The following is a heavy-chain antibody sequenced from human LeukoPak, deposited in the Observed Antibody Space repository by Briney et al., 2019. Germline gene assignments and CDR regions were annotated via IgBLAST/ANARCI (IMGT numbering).Heavy chain of an antibody. Sequence: GASVKVSCKASGGTFSSYAISWVRQAPGQGLEWMGGIIPIFGTANYAQKFQGRVTITTDESTSTAYMELSSLRSEDTAVYYCAGTRYSSVGWFDPWGQGTLVTVSS. CDR3: AGTRYSSVGWFDP. V-gene: IGHV1-69*05. CDR1: GGTFSSYA. D-gene: IGHD6-25*01. J-gene: IGHJ5*02. CDR2: IIPIFGTA.